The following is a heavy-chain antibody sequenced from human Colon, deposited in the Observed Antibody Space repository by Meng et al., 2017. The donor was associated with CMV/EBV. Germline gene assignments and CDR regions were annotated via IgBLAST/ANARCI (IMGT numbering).Heavy chain of an antibody. Sequence: GESLKISCAASGFTFSSYGMHWVRQAPGKGLEWVAFIRYDGSNKYYADSVKGRFTISRDNSKNTLYLQMDSLRAEDTAVYYCAKPYSSGWVYFDYWGQGTLVTVSS. CDR3: AKPYSSGWVYFDY. D-gene: IGHD6-19*01. CDR1: GFTFSSYG. J-gene: IGHJ4*02. CDR2: IRYDGSNK. V-gene: IGHV3-30*02.